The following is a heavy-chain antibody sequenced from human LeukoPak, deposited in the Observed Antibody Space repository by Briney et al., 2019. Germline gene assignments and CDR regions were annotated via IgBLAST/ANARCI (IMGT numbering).Heavy chain of an antibody. CDR2: IYYSGST. J-gene: IGHJ4*02. D-gene: IGHD2-15*01. CDR3: VAVGGDY. V-gene: IGHV4-39*01. Sequence: SETLSLTCTVSGGSISSSSYYWGWIRRPPGKGLEWIGSIYYSGSTYYNPSLKSRVTISVDTSKNQFSLKLSSGTAADTAVYYCVAVGGDYWGQGTLVTVSS. CDR1: GGSISSSSYY.